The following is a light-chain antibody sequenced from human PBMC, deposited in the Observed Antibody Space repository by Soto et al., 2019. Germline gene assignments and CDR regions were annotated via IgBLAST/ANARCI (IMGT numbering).Light chain of an antibody. Sequence: EIGLTQSPGTLSLSPGERATLSCRASQSLSKNYLAWYQHKPGQAPRLLIHDASNRATGIPDRFSGSGSGTDFTLTISSLEPEDSAVYYCQQCVTAPLTFGPGTKVEI. CDR1: QSLSKNY. CDR3: QQCVTAPLT. J-gene: IGKJ1*01. V-gene: IGKV3-20*01. CDR2: DAS.